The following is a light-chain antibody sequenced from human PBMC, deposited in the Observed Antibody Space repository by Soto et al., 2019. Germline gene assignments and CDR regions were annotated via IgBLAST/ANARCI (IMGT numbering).Light chain of an antibody. J-gene: IGKJ2*01. CDR3: QQRTNWPPRDT. V-gene: IGKV3-11*01. Sequence: DIILTQSPATLSLSPGERATLSCRASQSVGTSLAWFQQRPGQAPRLLLSDASTRATGIPARFSGSGSGTDFTLAITGLQPEDVAFYYCQQRTNWPPRDTFGQGTKLELK. CDR2: DAS. CDR1: QSVGTS.